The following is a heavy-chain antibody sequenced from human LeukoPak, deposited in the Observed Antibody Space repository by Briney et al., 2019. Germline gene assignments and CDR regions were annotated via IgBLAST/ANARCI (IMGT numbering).Heavy chain of an antibody. V-gene: IGHV3-23*01. CDR3: ARLMSETAGLHNYFYMDV. D-gene: IGHD6-13*01. Sequence: GGSLRLSCAASGFTFSSHAMSWVRQAPGKGLEWVSAISGSGGSTYYADSVKGRFGTSRDNSKNMVYLDLDSLRVEDTAVYYCARLMSETAGLHNYFYMDVWGLRTTVTVSS. CDR1: GFTFSSHA. CDR2: ISGSGGST. J-gene: IGHJ6*03.